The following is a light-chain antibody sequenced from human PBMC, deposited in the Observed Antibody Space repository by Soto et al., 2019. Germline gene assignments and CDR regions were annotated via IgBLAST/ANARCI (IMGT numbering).Light chain of an antibody. V-gene: IGKV1-12*01. Sequence: DIQMNLYPSAVSAKIKDRVTNACRASEDINSRLAWYQQKPGNAPKLLIYAAFILQSGVPSRFSGYGSGTDFTLSISSLQPEDFATYYCQQADSFPITFGHGPLLEIK. CDR1: EDINSR. CDR2: AAF. J-gene: IGKJ5*01. CDR3: QQADSFPIT.